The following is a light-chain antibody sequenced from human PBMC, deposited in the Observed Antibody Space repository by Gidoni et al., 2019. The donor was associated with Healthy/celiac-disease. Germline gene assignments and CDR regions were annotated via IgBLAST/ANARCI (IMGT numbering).Light chain of an antibody. CDR2: KDR. J-gene: IGLJ2*01. CDR3: QSADSSGTVV. Sequence: SYALTQPPSVSVSPGQTARITCSGDALPKQYAYWYQQKPGQAPVLVIYKDRERPPGIPGRFAGSSSGTTVTLTISGVQAEDEADYYCQSADSSGTVVFGGGTKLTVL. CDR1: ALPKQY. V-gene: IGLV3-25*03.